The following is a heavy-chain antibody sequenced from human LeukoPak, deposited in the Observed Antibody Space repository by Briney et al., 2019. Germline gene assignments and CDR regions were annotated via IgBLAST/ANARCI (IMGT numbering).Heavy chain of an antibody. CDR1: GFTFSSYA. CDR2: ISTGSSTI. V-gene: IGHV3-48*01. CDR3: ARDDVVPTTAYYVMDV. J-gene: IGHJ6*02. D-gene: IGHD5-12*01. Sequence: GGSLRLSCAASGFTFSSYAMSWVRQAPGKGLEWVSYISTGSSTIYYLDSVKGRFAISRDNAKNSLYLQMNSLRAEDTAVYYCARDDVVPTTAYYVMDVWGQGTTVTVSS.